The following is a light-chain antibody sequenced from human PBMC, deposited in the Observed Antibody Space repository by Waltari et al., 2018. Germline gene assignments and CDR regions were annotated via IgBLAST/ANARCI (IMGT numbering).Light chain of an antibody. V-gene: IGKV2-28*01. CDR2: FGS. CDR1: QSLLHTNGYNY. Sequence: DIVMTQSPLSLPVTPGEPASISCRSSQSLLHTNGYNYLDWYLQKPGQSPQLLIYFGSNRASGVPERFSGSGSGTDFTLKISRVEAEDVGVYYCMQALQTPLTFGGGTKVEIK. J-gene: IGKJ4*01. CDR3: MQALQTPLT.